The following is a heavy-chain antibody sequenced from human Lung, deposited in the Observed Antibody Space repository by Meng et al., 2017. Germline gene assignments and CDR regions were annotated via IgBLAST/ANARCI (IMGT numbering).Heavy chain of an antibody. CDR3: ARGPTTMAHDFDY. D-gene: IGHD4-11*01. CDR2: INHSGST. V-gene: IGHV4-34*01. Sequence: QVLLQQWGTGLLKPSGTLSLTFVVSGGSFSDYYWSWFRQPPGKGLEWIGEINHSGSTNYNPSLESRATISVDTSQNNLSLKLSSVAAADSAVYYCARGPTTMAHDFDYWGQGTLVTVSS. J-gene: IGHJ4*02. CDR1: GGSFSDYY.